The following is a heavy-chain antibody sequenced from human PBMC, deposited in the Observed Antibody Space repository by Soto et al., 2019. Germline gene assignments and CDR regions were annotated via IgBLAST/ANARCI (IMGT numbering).Heavy chain of an antibody. CDR2: IYWDDDK. J-gene: IGHJ4*02. D-gene: IGHD4-17*01. CDR3: ARRLVTTLQFDY. Sequence: GSGPTLVNPTQTLTLTCTFSGLSLSTSGVGVGWIRQPPGKTLEWLALIYWDDDKRYGPSLKNRLTITRDASKNQVVLTMTNMEPVDTATYYCARRLVTTLQFDYWGQGILVTVSS. V-gene: IGHV2-5*05. CDR1: GLSLSTSGVG.